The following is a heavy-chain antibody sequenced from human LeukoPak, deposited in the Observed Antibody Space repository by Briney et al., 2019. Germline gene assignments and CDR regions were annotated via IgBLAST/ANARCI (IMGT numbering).Heavy chain of an antibody. CDR3: ARERSDYYGSGSYTADY. V-gene: IGHV1-3*01. Sequence: ASVKVSCKASGYTFTSYAMHWVRQAPGQRLEWMGWINAGNGNTKYSQRFQGRVTITRDTSASTAYMELSSLRSEDTAVYYCARERSDYYGSGSYTADYWGQGTLVTVSS. CDR2: INAGNGNT. J-gene: IGHJ4*02. CDR1: GYTFTSYA. D-gene: IGHD3-10*01.